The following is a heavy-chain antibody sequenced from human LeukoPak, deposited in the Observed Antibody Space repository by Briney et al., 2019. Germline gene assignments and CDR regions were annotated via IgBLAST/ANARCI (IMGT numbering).Heavy chain of an antibody. CDR2: ISWNSGSI. CDR3: AKDIRSSGWYSFDY. V-gene: IGHV3-9*01. CDR1: GFIFDDYA. D-gene: IGHD6-19*01. Sequence: GGSLRLSCAASGFIFDDYAMPWVRQAPGKGLEWVSGISWNSGSIGYADSVKGRFTISRDNAKNSLYLQMNSLRAEDTALYYCAKDIRSSGWYSFDYWGQGTLVTVSS. J-gene: IGHJ4*02.